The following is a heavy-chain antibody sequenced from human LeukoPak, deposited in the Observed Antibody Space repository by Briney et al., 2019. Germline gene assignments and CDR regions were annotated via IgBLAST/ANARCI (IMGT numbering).Heavy chain of an antibody. CDR1: GYTFHNYA. Sequence: GASVKVSCKGSGYTFHNYAINWVRQAPGQGLEWMGWVSPYNGQGKYAQKFQGRVTLTTDTPATTAHMELRSLTSDDTAVYYCARDGIVVVPAAIDPVTYYYYGMDVWGQGTTVTVSS. CDR2: VSPYNGQG. V-gene: IGHV1-18*04. J-gene: IGHJ6*02. D-gene: IGHD2-2*01. CDR3: ARDGIVVVPAAIDPVTYYYYGMDV.